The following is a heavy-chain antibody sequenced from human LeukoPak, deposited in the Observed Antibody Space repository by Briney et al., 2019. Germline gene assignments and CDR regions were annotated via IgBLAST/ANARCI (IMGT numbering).Heavy chain of an antibody. V-gene: IGHV3-30*02. CDR2: IRYDGSNK. CDR3: ARERYCSSTSCLDY. Sequence: GGSLRLSCAASGFTFSSYGMHWVRQAPGKGLEWVAFIRYDGSNKYYADSVKGRFTISRDNAKNSLYLQMNSLRAEDTAVYYCARERYCSSTSCLDYWGQGTLVTVSS. CDR1: GFTFSSYG. D-gene: IGHD2-2*01. J-gene: IGHJ4*02.